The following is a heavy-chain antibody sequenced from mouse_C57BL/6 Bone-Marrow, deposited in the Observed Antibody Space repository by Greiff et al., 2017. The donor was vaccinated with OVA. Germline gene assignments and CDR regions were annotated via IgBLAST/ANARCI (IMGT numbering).Heavy chain of an antibody. V-gene: IGHV1-54*01. CDR3: ARLATVVAVRDY. D-gene: IGHD1-1*01. Sequence: VQLQQSGAELVRPGTSVKVSCKASGYAFTNYLIEWVKQRPGQGLEWIGVINPGSGGTNYNEKFKGKATLTADKSSSTAYMQLSSLTSEDTAVYFCARLATVVAVRDYWGQGTTLTVSS. CDR2: INPGSGGT. CDR1: GYAFTNYL. J-gene: IGHJ2*01.